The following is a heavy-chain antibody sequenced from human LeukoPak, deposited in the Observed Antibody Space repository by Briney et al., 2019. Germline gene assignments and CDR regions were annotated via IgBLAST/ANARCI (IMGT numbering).Heavy chain of an antibody. CDR2: ISAGGRTT. CDR1: GLTFSNLK. J-gene: IGHJ4*02. CDR3: AKVAVEYYYGSGSFDY. V-gene: IGHV3-48*03. D-gene: IGHD3-10*01. Sequence: AGGSLRLSCAVSGLTFSNLKMNWVRQAPGKGLEWVSYISAGGRTTFYADSVTGRFTISRDNAKNSLYLQMNSLRAEDTAVYYCAKVAVEYYYGSGSFDYWGQGTLVTVSS.